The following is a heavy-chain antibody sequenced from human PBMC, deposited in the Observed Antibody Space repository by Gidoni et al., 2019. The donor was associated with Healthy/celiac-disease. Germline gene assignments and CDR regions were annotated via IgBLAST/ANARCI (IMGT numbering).Heavy chain of an antibody. V-gene: IGHV4-34*01. Sequence: QVQLQQWGAGLLKPSETLSPTCAVYGGSFSGYYWSWIRQPPGKGLEWIGEINHSGSTNYNPSLKSRVTISVDTSKNQFSLKLSSVTAADTAVYYCARDRRVITFGGVIVPTRFDYWGQGTLVTVSS. CDR1: GGSFSGYY. CDR2: INHSGST. CDR3: ARDRRVITFGGVIVPTRFDY. D-gene: IGHD3-16*02. J-gene: IGHJ4*02.